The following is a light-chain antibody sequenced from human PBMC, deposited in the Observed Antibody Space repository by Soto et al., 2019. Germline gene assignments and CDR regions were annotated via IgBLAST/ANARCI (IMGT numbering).Light chain of an antibody. Sequence: IQLTQSPSSLSASIGDRVTITCRASQGISSFLAWYQQKPGKAPKLLIYAASTLQSGIPSRFSGSGSGTDYTLTISSLQPEDFATYYCQQLNIDSYPITFGLGTRLEIK. CDR1: QGISSF. CDR3: QQLNIDSYPIT. V-gene: IGKV1-9*01. CDR2: AAS. J-gene: IGKJ5*01.